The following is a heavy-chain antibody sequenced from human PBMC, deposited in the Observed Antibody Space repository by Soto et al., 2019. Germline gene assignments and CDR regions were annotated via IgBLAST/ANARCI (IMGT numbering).Heavy chain of an antibody. J-gene: IGHJ4*02. D-gene: IGHD3-9*01. CDR1: GFTFSSYG. CDR2: ISYDGSNK. CDR3: AKVLTSLTIPYFHY. Sequence: SLRLSCAASGFTFSSYGVHWVRQAPGKGLEWVAVISYDGSNKHYAYSVKARFTISRDNSKNTLDLHMNSPRAEDTAVYYCAKVLTSLTIPYFHYWGKG. V-gene: IGHV3-30*18.